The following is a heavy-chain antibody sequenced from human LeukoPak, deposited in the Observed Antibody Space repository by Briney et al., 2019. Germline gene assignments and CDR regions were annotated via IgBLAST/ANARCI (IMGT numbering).Heavy chain of an antibody. CDR3: ARGRIEAAGILDY. Sequence: SETLSLTCTVSGGSISGYYWNWLRQPPGKGLEWIGYIYYSGSTNYSPSLKRRVTISVDTSKNQFSLKLSSVAAADTAVYYCARGRIEAAGILDYWGQGTLVTVSS. D-gene: IGHD6-13*01. CDR1: GGSISGYY. CDR2: IYYSGST. J-gene: IGHJ4*02. V-gene: IGHV4-59*08.